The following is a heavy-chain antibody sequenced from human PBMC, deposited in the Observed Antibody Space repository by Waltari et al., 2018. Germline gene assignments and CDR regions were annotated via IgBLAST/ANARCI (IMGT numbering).Heavy chain of an antibody. J-gene: IGHJ6*03. Sequence: QLQLQESGPGLVKPSETLSLTCTVSGGSISSSSYYWGWIRQPPGKGLEWMGRINPNSGGTNYAQKFQGRVTMTRDTSISTAYMELSRLRSDDTAVYYCARGFVDTAMVTLYYYMDVWGKGTTVTVSS. CDR2: INPNSGGT. CDR1: GGSISSSSYY. D-gene: IGHD5-18*01. CDR3: ARGFVDTAMVTLYYYMDV. V-gene: IGHV1-2*06.